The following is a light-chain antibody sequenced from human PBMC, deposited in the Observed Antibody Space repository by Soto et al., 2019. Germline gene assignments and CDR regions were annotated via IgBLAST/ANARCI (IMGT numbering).Light chain of an antibody. V-gene: IGKV3-15*01. CDR2: RAS. J-gene: IGKJ1*01. Sequence: IVMTPSPAALSVPPGERATLSCRASQSVSSNLAWYQQKPGQAPRLLIYRASARATGIPARFSGSGSGTEFTLTISSLQSEDVAVYYCQQYNNWPQTFGQGTKVDIK. CDR3: QQYNNWPQT. CDR1: QSVSSN.